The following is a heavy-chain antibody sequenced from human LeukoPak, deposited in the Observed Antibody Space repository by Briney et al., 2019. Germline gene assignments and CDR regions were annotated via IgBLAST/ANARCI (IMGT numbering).Heavy chain of an antibody. Sequence: PGGSLRLSCAASGFTFSSYAMHWVRQAPGKGLEWVAVISYDGSNKYYADSVKGRFTISRDNSKNTLYLQMNSLRAEDTAVYYCTRGGARGYNYGFYDYWGQGTLVTVSS. D-gene: IGHD5-18*01. CDR2: ISYDGSNK. V-gene: IGHV3-30-3*01. CDR1: GFTFSSYA. CDR3: TRGGARGYNYGFYDY. J-gene: IGHJ4*02.